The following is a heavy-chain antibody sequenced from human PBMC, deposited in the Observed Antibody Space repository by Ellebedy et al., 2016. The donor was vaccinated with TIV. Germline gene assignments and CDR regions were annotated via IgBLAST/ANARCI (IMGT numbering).Heavy chain of an antibody. CDR3: ARRSTDFAFDS. CDR1: GFTFSNIV. Sequence: GESLKISCSASGFTFSNIVMSWVRQAPGKGLEWVSVVDTSGGNTSYTDPVKGRFTISRDNSKNKLFLQMSSLRAEDTAVYFCARRSTDFAFDSWGQGTLVTVSS. D-gene: IGHD3/OR15-3a*01. CDR2: VDTSGGNT. V-gene: IGHV3-23*01. J-gene: IGHJ4*02.